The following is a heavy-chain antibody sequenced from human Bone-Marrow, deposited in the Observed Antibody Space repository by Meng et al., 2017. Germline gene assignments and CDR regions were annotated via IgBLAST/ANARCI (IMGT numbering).Heavy chain of an antibody. CDR1: GYTLTELS. CDR3: ARFPYRGIAVAGPLDAFDI. J-gene: IGHJ3*02. V-gene: IGHV1-2*06. D-gene: IGHD6-19*01. CDR2: INPNSGGT. Sequence: ASVKVSCKVSGYTLTELSMHWVRQAPGQGLEWMGRINPNSGGTNYAQKFQGRVTMTRDTSISTAYMELSRLRSDDTAVYYCARFPYRGIAVAGPLDAFDIWGQGTMVTVSS.